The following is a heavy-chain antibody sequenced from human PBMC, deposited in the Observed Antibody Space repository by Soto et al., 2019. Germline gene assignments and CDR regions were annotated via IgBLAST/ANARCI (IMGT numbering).Heavy chain of an antibody. CDR3: ARDTNYYGSGVNYYGMDV. Sequence: QVQLAESGGGVVQPGRSLRLSCAASGFTFTSYGMHWVRQAPGKGLEWAAVIWYDGRNKYYADSVKGRFTISRDNSKNTLYLQMNSLRAEDTAVYYCARDTNYYGSGVNYYGMDVWGQGTTVTVSS. J-gene: IGHJ6*02. D-gene: IGHD3-10*01. CDR2: IWYDGRNK. V-gene: IGHV3-33*01. CDR1: GFTFTSYG.